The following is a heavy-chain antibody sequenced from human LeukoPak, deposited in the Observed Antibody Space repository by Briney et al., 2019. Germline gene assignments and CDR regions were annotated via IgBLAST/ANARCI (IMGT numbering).Heavy chain of an antibody. CDR1: GYTFTGYY. D-gene: IGHD2-15*01. CDR3: ARATSTAATDGRDSY. V-gene: IGHV1-2*02. J-gene: IGHJ4*02. Sequence: ASVKVSCKASGYTFTGYYMHWARQAPGQGLEWMGWINPNSGGTNYAQKFQGRVTMPRDTSISTAHMELSRLRSDDTAVYYCARATSTAATDGRDSYWGQGTLVTVSS. CDR2: INPNSGGT.